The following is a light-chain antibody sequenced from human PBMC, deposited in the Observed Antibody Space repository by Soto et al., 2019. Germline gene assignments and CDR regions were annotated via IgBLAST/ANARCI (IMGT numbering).Light chain of an antibody. CDR1: SSNIGAGYD. J-gene: IGLJ2*01. CDR2: ANS. Sequence: QSVLTEPPSVSGAPGQRVTISCTGSSSNIGAGYDVHWYQQLPGTAPKVLIYANSHRPSGVPDRFSCSQSGTSASLAITGLQAEDEADYYCQSYDSSLSGSVVFGGGTKLTVL. CDR3: QSYDSSLSGSVV. V-gene: IGLV1-40*01.